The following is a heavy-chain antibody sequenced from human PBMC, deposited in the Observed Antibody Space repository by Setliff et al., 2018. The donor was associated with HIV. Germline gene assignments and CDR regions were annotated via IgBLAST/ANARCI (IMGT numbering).Heavy chain of an antibody. Sequence: PGGSLRLSCTASGFTFSNYWMSWVRQAPGKGLEWVANINQDGSEKYYLVSVKGRFTISRDNAKTSLYIQMNSLRAEDTAVYFCAKSQYYNFWSGYTTGSDYWGQGTLVTV. J-gene: IGHJ4*02. CDR1: GFTFSNYW. CDR3: AKSQYYNFWSGYTTGSDY. CDR2: INQDGSEK. V-gene: IGHV3-7*01. D-gene: IGHD3-3*01.